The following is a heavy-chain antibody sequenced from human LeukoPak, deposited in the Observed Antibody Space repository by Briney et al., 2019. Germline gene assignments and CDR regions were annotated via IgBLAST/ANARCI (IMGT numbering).Heavy chain of an antibody. CDR3: ARDLYYGFDY. D-gene: IGHD1-26*01. Sequence: GGSLRLSCATSGFTFSSYSMHWVRQAPGKGLEWVSYISSSSSATKYADSVKGRFTISRDNAKNSLYLQMNSLRDKDTAVYYCARDLYYGFDYLGRGTLVSVSS. CDR2: ISSSSSAT. V-gene: IGHV3-48*02. J-gene: IGHJ4*02. CDR1: GFTFSSYS.